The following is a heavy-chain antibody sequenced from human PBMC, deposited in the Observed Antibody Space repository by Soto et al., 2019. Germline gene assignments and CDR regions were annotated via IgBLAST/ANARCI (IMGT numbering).Heavy chain of an antibody. CDR3: ARGPMVRGLLYGMDV. CDR1: GCTFSSYA. D-gene: IGHD3-10*01. J-gene: IGHJ6*02. V-gene: IGHV1-69*13. Sequence: PGASVKVSCKASGCTFSSYAISWVRQAPGQGLEWMGGIIPIFGTANYAQKFQGRVTITADESTSTAYMELSSLRSEDTAVYYCARGPMVRGLLYGMDVWGQGTTVTVSS. CDR2: IIPIFGTA.